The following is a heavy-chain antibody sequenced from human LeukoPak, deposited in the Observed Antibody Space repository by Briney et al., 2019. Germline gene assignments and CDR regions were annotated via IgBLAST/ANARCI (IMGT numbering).Heavy chain of an antibody. J-gene: IGHJ3*02. Sequence: GGSLSVSCTTSDLTFTNDWMSWVRQAAGKGLEGGANIKQDGSEKYYVASVKGRFTISRDNAKNSLYLQMNSLRAEDTAVYYCASINDQAVAAAFDIWGQGTMVTVSS. CDR3: ASINDQAVAAAFDI. V-gene: IGHV3-7*01. D-gene: IGHD6-19*01. CDR1: DLTFTNDW. CDR2: IKQDGSEK.